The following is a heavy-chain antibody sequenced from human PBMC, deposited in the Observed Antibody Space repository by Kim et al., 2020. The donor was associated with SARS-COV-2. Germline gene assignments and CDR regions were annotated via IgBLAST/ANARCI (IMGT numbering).Heavy chain of an antibody. CDR3: ARGTWSYYHHYFDY. CDR1: GGTFSSYA. Sequence: SVKVSCKASGGTFSSYAISWVRQAPGQGLEWMGGIIPIFGTANYAQKFQGRVTITADESTSTAYMELSSLRSEDTAVYYCARGTWSYYHHYFDYWGQGTLVTVSS. CDR2: IIPIFGTA. J-gene: IGHJ4*02. V-gene: IGHV1-69*13. D-gene: IGHD1-26*01.